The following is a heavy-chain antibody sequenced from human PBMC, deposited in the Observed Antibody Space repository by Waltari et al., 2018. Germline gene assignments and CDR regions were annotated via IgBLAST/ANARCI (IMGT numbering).Heavy chain of an antibody. D-gene: IGHD3-22*01. CDR2: INQNGSET. Sequence: EEHLAESGGGLVQPGGSLRLSCEASGSTFGTYVMTWHRQARGKGMEWMASINQNGSETYYMGSAKGRLTTSRDNAKNTLHLQMNSLRAEDTAVYYCAREDDSSGPTRYWGQGTLVTVSS. V-gene: IGHV3-7*01. CDR1: GSTFGTYV. J-gene: IGHJ4*02. CDR3: AREDDSSGPTRY.